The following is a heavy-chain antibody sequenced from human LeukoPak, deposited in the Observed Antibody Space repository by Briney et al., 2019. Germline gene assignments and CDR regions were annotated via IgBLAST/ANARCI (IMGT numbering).Heavy chain of an antibody. Sequence: SQTLSLTCAISGDSVSSNSAAWNWIRQSPSRGLEWLGRTYYRSKWYNDYAASVKSRITINPDTSKNQFSLQLNSVTPEDTAVYYCARAGSIAAAAAGDAFDIWGQGTMVTVSS. D-gene: IGHD6-13*01. CDR2: TYYRSKWYN. V-gene: IGHV6-1*01. CDR3: ARAGSIAAAAAGDAFDI. CDR1: GDSVSSNSAA. J-gene: IGHJ3*02.